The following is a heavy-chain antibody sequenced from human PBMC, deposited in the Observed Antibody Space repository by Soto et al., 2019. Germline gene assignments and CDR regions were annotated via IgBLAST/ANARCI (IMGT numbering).Heavy chain of an antibody. J-gene: IGHJ6*02. CDR2: ISAYNGNT. D-gene: IGHD6-19*01. CDR1: GYTFTSYG. CDR3: ARESSGIAVAGGGGYYCYYGMDV. Sequence: ASVKVSCKASGYTFTSYGISWVRQAPGQGLEWMGWISAYNGNTNYAQKLQGRVTMTTDTSTSTAYMELRSLRSDDTAVYYCARESSGIAVAGGGGYYCYYGMDVWGQGTTVTVS. V-gene: IGHV1-18*04.